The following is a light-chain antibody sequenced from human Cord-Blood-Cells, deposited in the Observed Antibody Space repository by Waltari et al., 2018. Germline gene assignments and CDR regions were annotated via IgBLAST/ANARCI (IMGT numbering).Light chain of an antibody. CDR2: DAS. Sequence: EIVLTQSPATLSLSPGERATLSCRASQSVSSYLAWYQQKPGRAPRLLIYDASNRATGIPARFSGSGSGTGFTLTISSLEPEDFAVYYCQQRSNWIAFGQGTRLEIK. CDR1: QSVSSY. CDR3: QQRSNWIA. V-gene: IGKV3-11*01. J-gene: IGKJ5*01.